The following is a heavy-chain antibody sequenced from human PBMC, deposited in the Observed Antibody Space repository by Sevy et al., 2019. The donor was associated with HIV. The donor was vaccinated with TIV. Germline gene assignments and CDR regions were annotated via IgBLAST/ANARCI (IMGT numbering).Heavy chain of an antibody. Sequence: ASVKVSCKASGGTFSSYAISWVRQAPGQGLEWMGGIIPIFGTANYAQKFQGRGTITGDKSTGTAYMELSSLRSEDTAVYYCARDGGIQLSNYYYYYMDVWGKGTTVTVSS. V-gene: IGHV1-69*06. J-gene: IGHJ6*03. CDR3: ARDGGIQLSNYYYYYMDV. D-gene: IGHD5-18*01. CDR1: GGTFSSYA. CDR2: IIPIFGTA.